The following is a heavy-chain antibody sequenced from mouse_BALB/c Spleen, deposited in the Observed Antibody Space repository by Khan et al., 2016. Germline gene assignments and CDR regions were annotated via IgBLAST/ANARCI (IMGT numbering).Heavy chain of an antibody. CDR1: GFSLTSYG. Sequence: VQLQESGPGLVQPSQSLSITCTVSGFSLTSYGVHWVRQPPGKGLEWLGVIWSGGSTDYNAAFISRLSISKDNSKSQVFFKMNSLQADDTAICYCAINGGYYRYRMDYWGQGTSVIVSS. CDR2: IWSGGST. CDR3: AINGGYYRYRMDY. V-gene: IGHV2-4*02. J-gene: IGHJ4*01. D-gene: IGHD2-14*01.